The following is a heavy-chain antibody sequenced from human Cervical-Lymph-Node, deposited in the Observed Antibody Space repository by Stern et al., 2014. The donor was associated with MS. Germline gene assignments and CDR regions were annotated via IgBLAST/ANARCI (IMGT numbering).Heavy chain of an antibody. CDR2: IDWDEKK. D-gene: IGHD3-3*01. Sequence: ESGPAVVKPTQTLTLTCTFSGFSLVTSGVRVSWIRQPPGKALEWLARIDWDEKKYSKNSLMSLLITPKNTTKNQVVLTMTNVDPVDTATYYGARMMGSGYRHYFDYWGQGTPVTVS. CDR1: GFSLVTSGVR. J-gene: IGHJ4*02. V-gene: IGHV2-70*04. CDR3: ARMMGSGYRHYFDY.